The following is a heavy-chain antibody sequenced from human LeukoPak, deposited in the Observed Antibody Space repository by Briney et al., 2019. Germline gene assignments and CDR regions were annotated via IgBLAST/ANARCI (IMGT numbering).Heavy chain of an antibody. D-gene: IGHD2-15*01. CDR3: ARVGSSPTWSYYFDY. CDR1: GFTFSSYS. Sequence: GGSLRLSCAASGFTFSSYSMNWVRQAPGKGLEWVSYISSSSSTIYYADSVKGRFTISRDNAKNPLYLQMNSLRAEDTAVYYCARVGSSPTWSYYFDYWGQGTLVTVSS. V-gene: IGHV3-48*01. J-gene: IGHJ4*02. CDR2: ISSSSSTI.